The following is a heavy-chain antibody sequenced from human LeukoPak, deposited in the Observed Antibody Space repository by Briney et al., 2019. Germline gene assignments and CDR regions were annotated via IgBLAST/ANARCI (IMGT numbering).Heavy chain of an antibody. CDR1: GYSISSGYY. CDR2: IYHSGST. D-gene: IGHD2-15*01. V-gene: IGHV4-38-2*02. Sequence: SETLSLTCTVSGYSISSGYYWGWIRQPPGKGLEWIGSIYHSGSTYYNPSLKSRVTISVDTSKNQFSLKLSSVTAADTAVYYCAREVGVDVVVVAATHLDYWGQGTLVTVSS. CDR3: AREVGVDVVVVAATHLDY. J-gene: IGHJ4*02.